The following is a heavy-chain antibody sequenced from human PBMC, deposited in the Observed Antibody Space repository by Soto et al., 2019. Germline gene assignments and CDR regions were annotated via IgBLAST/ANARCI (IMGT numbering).Heavy chain of an antibody. CDR2: ISDRGDNT. D-gene: IGHD3-22*01. J-gene: IGHJ1*01. CDR1: GFTFRSYA. Sequence: GGSLRLSCAASGFTFRSYAMSWARQAPGKGLEWVSGISDRGDNTYYADSVKGRFTISRDNSKNTLYLQMNSLRAEDTAVYYCATDRVESGYPEYFQHWGQGTLVPVSS. CDR3: ATDRVESGYPEYFQH. V-gene: IGHV3-23*01.